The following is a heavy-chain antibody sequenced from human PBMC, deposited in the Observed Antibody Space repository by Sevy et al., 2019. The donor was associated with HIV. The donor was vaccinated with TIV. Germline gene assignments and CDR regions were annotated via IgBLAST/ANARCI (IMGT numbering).Heavy chain of an antibody. CDR2: LFYSGGT. J-gene: IGHJ6*02. V-gene: IGHV4-39*01. D-gene: IGHD3-22*01. CDR1: GGSISSSSYY. CDR3: ATGTYYHDSSGFFYHYYGMDV. Sequence: SETLSLTCTVSGGSISSSSYYWGWIRQPPGKGLEWIGSLFYSGGTYYNPSLKSRVSISVHTSKNQFSLKLSSVTAADTAVYYCATGTYYHDSSGFFYHYYGMDVWGQGTTVTVSS.